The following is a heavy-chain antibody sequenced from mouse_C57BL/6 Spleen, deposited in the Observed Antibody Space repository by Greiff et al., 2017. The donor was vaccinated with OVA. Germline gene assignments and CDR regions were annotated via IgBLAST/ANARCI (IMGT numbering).Heavy chain of an antibody. D-gene: IGHD4-1*01. CDR1: GYTFTDYN. CDR2: INPNNGGT. CDR3: AGTGTGAWFAY. Sequence: EVQLQQSGPELVKPGASVKMSCKASGYTFTDYNMHWVKQSHGKSLEWIGYINPNNGGTSYNQKFKGKATLTVNKSSSTAYMELRSLTSEDSAVYYCAGTGTGAWFAYWGQGTLVTVSA. J-gene: IGHJ3*01. V-gene: IGHV1-22*01.